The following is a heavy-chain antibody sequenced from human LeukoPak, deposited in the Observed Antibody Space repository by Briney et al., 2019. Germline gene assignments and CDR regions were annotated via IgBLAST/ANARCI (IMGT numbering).Heavy chain of an antibody. CDR3: ARTTRDGYNPYFDY. J-gene: IGHJ4*02. CDR2: IYAGDTI. Sequence: PGGSLRLSCVVSGFSVRNNYVSWVRQAPGKGLEWVSVIYAGDTIHYADSVKGRFTISRDNSKNTVYLQMNSLRAEDTAVYYCARTTRDGYNPYFDYWGQGTLVTVSS. D-gene: IGHD5-24*01. V-gene: IGHV3-66*01. CDR1: GFSVRNNY.